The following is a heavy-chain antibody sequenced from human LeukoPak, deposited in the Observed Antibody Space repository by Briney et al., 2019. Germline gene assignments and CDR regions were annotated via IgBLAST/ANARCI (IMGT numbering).Heavy chain of an antibody. CDR2: IIPILGIA. Sequence: SVKVSCKASGGTFSSYAISWVRQAPGQGLEWRGRIIPILGIANYATKFQGRVTITADKSTSTAYMELSSLRSEDTAVYYCARDRVVTASPFDYWGQGTLVTVSS. D-gene: IGHD2-21*02. CDR1: GGTFSSYA. J-gene: IGHJ4*02. V-gene: IGHV1-69*04. CDR3: ARDRVVTASPFDY.